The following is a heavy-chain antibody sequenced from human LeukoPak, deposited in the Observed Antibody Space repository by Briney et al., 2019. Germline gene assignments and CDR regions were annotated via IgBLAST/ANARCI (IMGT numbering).Heavy chain of an antibody. CDR2: INRSGST. CDR1: GGSFSGYY. D-gene: IGHD4-17*01. J-gene: IGHJ4*02. Sequence: KPSETLSLTCAVYGGSFSGYYWSWIRQPPGRGLEWIGEINRSGSTNYNPSLKSRVTISVDTSKNQFSLKLSSVTAADTAVYYCARGPDYGDQHTNFDYWGQGTLVTVSS. CDR3: ARGPDYGDQHTNFDY. V-gene: IGHV4-34*01.